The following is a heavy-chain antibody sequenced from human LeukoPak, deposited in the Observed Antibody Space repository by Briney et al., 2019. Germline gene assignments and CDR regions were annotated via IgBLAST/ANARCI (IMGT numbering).Heavy chain of an antibody. V-gene: IGHV3-23*01. J-gene: IGHJ4*02. CDR3: AKTYSWYYFDY. CDR1: GFTFSSYG. Sequence: LAGGSLRLSCAASGFTFSSYGMSWVRQAPGKGLEWVSAISGSGGSTYYADSVKGRFTISRDNSKNTLYLQMNSLRAEDTAVYYCAKTYSWYYFDYWGQGTLVTVSS. D-gene: IGHD6-13*01. CDR2: ISGSGGST.